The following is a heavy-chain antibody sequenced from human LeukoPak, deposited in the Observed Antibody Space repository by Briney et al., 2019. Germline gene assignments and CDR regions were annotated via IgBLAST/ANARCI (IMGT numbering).Heavy chain of an antibody. CDR2: ISAYNGNT. CDR3: ARGGDYYDSSGYPYHDAFDI. V-gene: IGHV1-18*01. CDR1: GYTFTSYG. J-gene: IGHJ3*02. D-gene: IGHD3-22*01. Sequence: ASVKVSCKASGYTFTSYGISWVRQAPGQGLEWMGWISAYNGNTNYAQKLQGRVTMTTDTSTSTAYMELRSLRSDDTAVYYCARGGDYYDSSGYPYHDAFDIWGQGTMVTVSS.